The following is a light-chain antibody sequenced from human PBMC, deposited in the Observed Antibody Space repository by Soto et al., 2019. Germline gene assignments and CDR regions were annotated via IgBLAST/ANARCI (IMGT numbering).Light chain of an antibody. V-gene: IGKV3-20*01. CDR1: QSVSSTY. CDR3: QQYGSSTGLFT. J-gene: IGKJ3*01. CDR2: DAS. Sequence: EIVLTQSPGTLSLSPGDRATLSCRASQSVSSTYLAWYLQKPGQAPRLLIYDASSRATGIPDRFSGSGSGTDFTLTISRLEPEDFAVYYCQQYGSSTGLFTFGPGTKVDIK.